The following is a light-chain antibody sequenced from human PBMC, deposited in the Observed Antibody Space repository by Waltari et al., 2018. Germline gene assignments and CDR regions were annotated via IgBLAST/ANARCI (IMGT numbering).Light chain of an antibody. Sequence: DIQMATSPSPLSAPVGDRVPITCRASPSITSWLAWYQQKPGKAPNPLIYKASSLESGVPSRFSGSGSGTEFTVTISSRQPDDFATYYCQQYNNYPFTFGPGTKVDIK. CDR3: QQYNNYPFT. J-gene: IGKJ3*01. CDR1: PSITSW. CDR2: KAS. V-gene: IGKV1-5*03.